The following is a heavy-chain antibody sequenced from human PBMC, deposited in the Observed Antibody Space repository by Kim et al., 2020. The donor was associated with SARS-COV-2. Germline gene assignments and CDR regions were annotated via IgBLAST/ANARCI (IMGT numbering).Heavy chain of an antibody. CDR3: ARFSSAWYWSFDY. V-gene: IGHV3-48*03. Sequence: YADYVKGRFSSSRDDARVSLYLQMNSLRAEDTAVYYCARFSSAWYWSFDYWGLGTLVTVSS. J-gene: IGHJ4*02. D-gene: IGHD6-13*01.